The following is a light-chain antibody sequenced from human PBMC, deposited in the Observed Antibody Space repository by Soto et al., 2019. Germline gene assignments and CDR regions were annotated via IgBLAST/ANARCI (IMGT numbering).Light chain of an antibody. J-gene: IGLJ1*01. CDR3: CSYAGGYTRYV. V-gene: IGLV2-11*01. CDR1: SSDVGGYNY. CDR2: DVT. Sequence: LTQPRSVSGSPGQSVTISCTGTSSDVGGYNYVSWFQQHPGKAPKLMIHDVTKRPSGVPDRFSGSKSGNTASLTISGLQAEDEADYYCCSYAGGYTRYVFGTGTKVTVL.